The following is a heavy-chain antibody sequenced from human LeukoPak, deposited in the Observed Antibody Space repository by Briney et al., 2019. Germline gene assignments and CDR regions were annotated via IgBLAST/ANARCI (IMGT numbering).Heavy chain of an antibody. CDR3: AKDSITMVRGAMTTGY. J-gene: IGHJ4*02. CDR2: ISYDGSNK. V-gene: IGHV3-30*18. Sequence: GGSLRLSCAASGFTFSSYGMHWVRQAPGKGLEWVAVISYDGSNKYYADSVKGRFTISRDNSKNTLYLQMNSLRAEDTAVYYCAKDSITMVRGAMTTGYWGQGTLVTVSS. D-gene: IGHD3-10*01. CDR1: GFTFSSYG.